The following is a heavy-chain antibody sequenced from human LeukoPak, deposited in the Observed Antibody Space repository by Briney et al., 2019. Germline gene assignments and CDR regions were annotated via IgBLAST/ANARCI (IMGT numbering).Heavy chain of an antibody. CDR2: INSDGSSI. CDR3: ARVPVVVEDFDY. D-gene: IGHD3-22*01. V-gene: IGHV3-74*01. Sequence: GGSLRRSCAASGFTFSSYWMHWVRQAPGKGLVWVSDINSDGSSIRYADSVKGRFTISRDNAKSTLYLQMNSLRAEDTAVYYCARVPVVVEDFDYWGQGTLVTVSS. J-gene: IGHJ4*02. CDR1: GFTFSSYW.